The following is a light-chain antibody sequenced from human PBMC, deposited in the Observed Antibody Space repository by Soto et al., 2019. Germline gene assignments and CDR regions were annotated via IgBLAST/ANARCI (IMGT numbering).Light chain of an antibody. Sequence: EIVMTQSPATLSVSPGERATLSCRASQSVSSNLAWYQQKPGQAPRLLIYGASTGATGIPARFSGSGSGTEFTLTISRLQSEDFAVYYCQQYNNWPLYTFGQGTKLEIK. V-gene: IGKV3-15*01. CDR1: QSVSSN. CDR2: GAS. CDR3: QQYNNWPLYT. J-gene: IGKJ2*01.